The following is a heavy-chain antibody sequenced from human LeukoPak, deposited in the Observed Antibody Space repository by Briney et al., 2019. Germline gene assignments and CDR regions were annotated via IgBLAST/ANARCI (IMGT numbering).Heavy chain of an antibody. CDR3: ARNQQLGGHSYYYYGMDV. CDR2: ISGRGANT. Sequence: GGSLRLSCATSGFTFSSYAMSWVRQAPGKGLEWVSSISGRGANTHYADSVKGRFTISGDYSKNTLNLQMNSLRADDTAIYYCARNQQLGGHSYYYYGMDVWGQGTTVTVSS. CDR1: GFTFSSYA. D-gene: IGHD3-16*01. J-gene: IGHJ6*02. V-gene: IGHV3-23*01.